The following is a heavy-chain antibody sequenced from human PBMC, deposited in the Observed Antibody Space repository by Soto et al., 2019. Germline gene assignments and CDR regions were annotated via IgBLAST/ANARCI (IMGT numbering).Heavy chain of an antibody. CDR2: ISSSSSYI. V-gene: IGHV3-21*01. D-gene: IGHD2-15*01. CDR1: GFTFSSYS. CDR3: ARDSFCSGGSCYSFDY. J-gene: IGHJ4*02. Sequence: GSLRLSCAASGFTFSSYSMNWVRQAPGKGLEWVSSISSSSSYIYYADSVKGRFTISRDNAKNSLYLQMNSLRAEDTAVYYCARDSFCSGGSCYSFDYWGQGTLVTVSS.